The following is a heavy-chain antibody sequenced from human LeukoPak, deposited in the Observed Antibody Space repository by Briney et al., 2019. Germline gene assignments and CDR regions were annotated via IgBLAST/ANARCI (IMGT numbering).Heavy chain of an antibody. CDR3: ARGGVPYGGLQY. CDR2: IWYDGSNK. V-gene: IGHV3-33*01. J-gene: IGHJ4*02. CDR1: GFTFSSYG. D-gene: IGHD4-23*01. Sequence: GGSLRLSCAASGFTFSSYGMHWVRQAPGKGLEWVAVIWYDGSNKYYADSVKGRFTISRDNSKNTLYLQMNSLRTEDTAVYYCARGGVPYGGLQYWGQGTLVTVSS.